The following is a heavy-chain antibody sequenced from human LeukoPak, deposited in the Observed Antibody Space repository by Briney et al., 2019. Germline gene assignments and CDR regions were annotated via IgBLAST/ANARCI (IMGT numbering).Heavy chain of an antibody. V-gene: IGHV3-23*01. CDR2: IGGSGGST. CDR1: GFTFSSYA. CDR3: AKAAGYYYDVDI. D-gene: IGHD3-22*01. J-gene: IGHJ3*02. Sequence: GGSLRLSCAASGFTFSSYAMSWVRQAPGKGLELVSAIGGSGGSTYYADSVKGRFTISRDNSKNTLYLQMNSLRAEDTAVYYCAKAAGYYYDVDIWGQGTMVTVSS.